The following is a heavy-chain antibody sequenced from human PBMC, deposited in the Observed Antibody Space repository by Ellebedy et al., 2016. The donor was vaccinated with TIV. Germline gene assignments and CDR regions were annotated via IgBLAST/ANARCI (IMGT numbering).Heavy chain of an antibody. Sequence: MPSDTLSLTCAVSGGSISSGNWWSWVRQHPGEGLEWMGVIYRSGTTHYNPSLKSRVTISMDNSKNQLSLNLASVTAADTAVYFCAACHSGSFGCVYWGQGTLVAVSS. CDR1: GGSISSGNW. D-gene: IGHD1-26*01. CDR3: AACHSGSFGCVY. J-gene: IGHJ4*02. CDR2: IYRSGTT. V-gene: IGHV4-4*02.